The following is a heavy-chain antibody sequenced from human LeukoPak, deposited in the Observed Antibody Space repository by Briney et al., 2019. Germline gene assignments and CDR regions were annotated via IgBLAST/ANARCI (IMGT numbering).Heavy chain of an antibody. D-gene: IGHD3-16*02. CDR3: ARDVSDDYVWGSYRYLDY. V-gene: IGHV4-34*01. CDR1: GGSFSGYY. J-gene: IGHJ4*02. Sequence: PSETLSLTCAVYGGSFSGYYWSWIRQPPGKGLEWIGEVNHSGSTNYNPSLKSRVTISVDTSKNQFSLNLSSVTAADTAVYCCARDVSDDYVWGSYRYLDYWGQGTLVTVSS. CDR2: VNHSGST.